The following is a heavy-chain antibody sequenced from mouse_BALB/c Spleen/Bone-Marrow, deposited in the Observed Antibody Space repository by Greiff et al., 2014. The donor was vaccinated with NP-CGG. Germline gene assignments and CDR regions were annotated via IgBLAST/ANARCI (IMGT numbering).Heavy chain of an antibody. V-gene: IGHV3-2*02. Sequence: EVNLVESGPGLVKPSQSLSLTCTVTGYSITSDYAWNWIRQFPGNKLEWMGYIGYSGSTSYNPSLKSRISITRDTSKNQFFLQLNSVTTEDTATYYCARGRDYFDYWGQGTTLTVSS. J-gene: IGHJ2*01. CDR1: GYSITSDYA. CDR2: IGYSGST. CDR3: ARGRDYFDY.